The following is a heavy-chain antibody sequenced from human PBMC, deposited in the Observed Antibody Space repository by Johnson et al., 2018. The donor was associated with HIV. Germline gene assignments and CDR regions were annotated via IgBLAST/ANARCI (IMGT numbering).Heavy chain of an antibody. J-gene: IGHJ3*02. CDR2: TSYDGSNK. CDR1: GFTFSSYA. D-gene: IGHD3-22*01. Sequence: VQLVESGGGVVQPGRSLRLSCAASGFTFSSYAMHWVRQAPGKGLEWVAVTSYDGSNKYYADSVKGRFTISRDNSKNTLYLQMNSLRAEDTAVYYCARDHTMIVWGGAFDIWGQGTMVTVSS. V-gene: IGHV3-30*04. CDR3: ARDHTMIVWGGAFDI.